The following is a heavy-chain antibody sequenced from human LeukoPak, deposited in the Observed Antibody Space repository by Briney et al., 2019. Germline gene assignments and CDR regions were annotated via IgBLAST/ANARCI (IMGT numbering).Heavy chain of an antibody. CDR1: GFTFSSHA. D-gene: IGHD3-22*01. V-gene: IGHV3-30-3*01. CDR2: ISYDGSNK. Sequence: GGSLRLSCVASGFTFSSHAMHWVRQAPGKGLEWVAVISYDGSNKYYADSVKGRFTISRDNSKHTLYLQMNSLRVEDTAMYYCARAPSITTTPDYLDYWGQGTLVTVSS. CDR3: ARAPSITTTPDYLDY. J-gene: IGHJ4*02.